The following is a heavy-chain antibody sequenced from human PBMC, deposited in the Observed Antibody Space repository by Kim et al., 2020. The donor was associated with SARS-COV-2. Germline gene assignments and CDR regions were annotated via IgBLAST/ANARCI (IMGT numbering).Heavy chain of an antibody. V-gene: IGHV3-13*01. CDR2: IGTAGDT. CDR3: ARGGYSSGWYYDY. Sequence: GGSLRLSCAASGFTFSSYDMHWVRQATGKGLEWVSAIGTAGDTYYPGSVKGRFTISRENAKNSLYLQMNSLRAGDTAVYYCARGGYSSGWYYDYWGQGTLVTVSS. J-gene: IGHJ4*02. CDR1: GFTFSSYD. D-gene: IGHD6-19*01.